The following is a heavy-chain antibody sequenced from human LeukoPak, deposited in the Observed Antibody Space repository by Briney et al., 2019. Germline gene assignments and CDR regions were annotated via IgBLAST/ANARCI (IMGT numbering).Heavy chain of an antibody. V-gene: IGHV3-30*02. CDR3: AKYQYNWNYPDY. CDR2: IRYDGSNK. Sequence: GGSLRLSCAASGFTFSSYGMHWVRQAPGKGLEWVAFIRYDGSNKYYADSVKGRFTISRDNSKNTLYLQTNSLRAEDTAVYYCAKYQYNWNYPDYWGQGTLVTVSS. D-gene: IGHD1-20*01. J-gene: IGHJ4*02. CDR1: GFTFSSYG.